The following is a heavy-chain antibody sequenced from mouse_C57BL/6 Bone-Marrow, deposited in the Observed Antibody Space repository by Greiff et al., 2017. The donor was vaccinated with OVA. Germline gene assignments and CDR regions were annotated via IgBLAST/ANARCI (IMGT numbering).Heavy chain of an antibody. V-gene: IGHV1-55*01. CDR1: GYTFTSYW. CDR3: ARWDDYGDYAMDY. J-gene: IGHJ4*01. D-gene: IGHD2-4*01. Sequence: QVQLQQPGAELVKPGASVKMSCKASGYTFTSYWITWVKQRPGQGLEWIGDIYPGSGSTNYNEKFKSKATLTVDTSSSTAYMQLSSLTSEGSAVYYCARWDDYGDYAMDYWGQGTSVTVSS. CDR2: IYPGSGST.